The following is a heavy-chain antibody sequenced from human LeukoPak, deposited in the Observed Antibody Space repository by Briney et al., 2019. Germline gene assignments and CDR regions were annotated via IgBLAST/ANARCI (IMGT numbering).Heavy chain of an antibody. V-gene: IGHV3-74*01. Sequence: QPGGYLRLSCAASGFTFSSYWMHWVRQAPGKGLVWVSRINSDGSSTSYADSVKGRFTISRDNAKNTLYLQMNSLRAEDTAVYYCARPTYYYGSGELLDYWGQGTLVTVSS. D-gene: IGHD3-10*01. CDR2: INSDGSST. J-gene: IGHJ4*02. CDR1: GFTFSSYW. CDR3: ARPTYYYGSGELLDY.